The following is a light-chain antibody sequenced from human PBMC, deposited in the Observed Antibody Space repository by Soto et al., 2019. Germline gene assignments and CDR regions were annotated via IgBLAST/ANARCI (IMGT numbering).Light chain of an antibody. Sequence: DIVMTQSPATLPVSPAERATLSCRASQSVSSNLAWYQQKPGQAPRLLIYGASTRATGIPARFSGSGSGTEFSLTISSLQSEDFAVYYCQQYSKWPITFGQGTRLEI. CDR2: GAS. CDR3: QQYSKWPIT. V-gene: IGKV3-15*01. CDR1: QSVSSN. J-gene: IGKJ5*01.